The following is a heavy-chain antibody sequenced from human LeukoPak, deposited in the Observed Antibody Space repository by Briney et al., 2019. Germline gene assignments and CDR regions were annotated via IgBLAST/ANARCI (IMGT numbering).Heavy chain of an antibody. CDR2: INHSGST. V-gene: IGHV4-34*01. Sequence: PSETLSLTCAVYGGSFSGYYWSWIRQPPGKGLEWIGEINHSGSTNYNPSLKSRVTISVDTSKNQFSLKLSSATAADTAVYYCARGRYCSSTSCFYYYYGMDVWGQGTTVTVSS. CDR1: GGSFSGYY. D-gene: IGHD2-2*01. J-gene: IGHJ6*02. CDR3: ARGRYCSSTSCFYYYYGMDV.